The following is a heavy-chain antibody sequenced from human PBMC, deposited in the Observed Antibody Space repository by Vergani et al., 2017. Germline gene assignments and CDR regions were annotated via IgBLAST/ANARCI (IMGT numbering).Heavy chain of an antibody. CDR2: INHSGST. D-gene: IGHD6-13*01. Sequence: QVQLQQWGAGLLKPSETLSLTCAVYGGSFSGYYWSWIRQPPGKGLEWIGEINHSGSTNYNPSLKSRVTLSVDTSKNQFSLKLSSVTAADTAVYYWATQQLIFNWFDPWGQGTLVTVSS. V-gene: IGHV4-34*01. CDR3: ATQQLIFNWFDP. CDR1: GGSFSGYY. J-gene: IGHJ5*02.